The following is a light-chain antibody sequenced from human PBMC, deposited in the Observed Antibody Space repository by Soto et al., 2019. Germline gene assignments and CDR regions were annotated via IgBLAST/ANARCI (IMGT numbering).Light chain of an antibody. CDR1: ESISTN. J-gene: IGKJ4*01. Sequence: TQSPATLSVSPGERVTFSCRASESISTNLAWYQQKPGQAPRLLIYGASTRDTHIPDRFSGAGSETEFTLSVSSLQSEDFAVYYCQQYNSWPLTFGGGTKVEIK. CDR2: GAS. V-gene: IGKV3-15*01. CDR3: QQYNSWPLT.